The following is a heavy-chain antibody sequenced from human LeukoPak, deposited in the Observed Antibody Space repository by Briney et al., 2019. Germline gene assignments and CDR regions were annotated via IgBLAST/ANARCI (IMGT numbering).Heavy chain of an antibody. CDR2: VSAGGAT. V-gene: IGHV3-23*01. CDR1: TFNNYA. J-gene: IGHJ5*02. Sequence: GGSLGLSCTFTFNNYAMNWVRQAPGKGLEWVSAVSAGGATYYADSVKGRFTISRDNSKNTMFLQMNSLKVEDTAVYYCTKGSWFAPWGQGTLVTVSS. CDR3: TKGSWFAP.